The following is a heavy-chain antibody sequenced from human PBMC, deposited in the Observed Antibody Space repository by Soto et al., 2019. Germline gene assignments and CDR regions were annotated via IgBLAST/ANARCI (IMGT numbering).Heavy chain of an antibody. Sequence: GESLKISCQGSGYSFSSYWIAWVRQMPGKGLEWMWIIFPRDFDTRYIPSFRGHVTISVDTSINTAYLQFGSLMASDTSMYYCGRGYNGGWPLPPYYIDFWARGPLVPVS. D-gene: IGHD6-19*01. J-gene: IGHJ4*02. CDR1: GYSFSSYW. V-gene: IGHV5-51*01. CDR2: IFPRDFDT. CDR3: GRGYNGGWPLPPYYIDF.